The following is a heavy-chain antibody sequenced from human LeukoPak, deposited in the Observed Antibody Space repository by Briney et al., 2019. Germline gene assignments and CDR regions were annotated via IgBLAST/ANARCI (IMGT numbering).Heavy chain of an antibody. D-gene: IGHD3-22*01. Sequence: SETLSPTCTVSGGSISSYYWSWIRQPAGKGLEWIGRIYTSGSTNYNPSLKSRVTMSVDTSKNQFSLKLSSVTAADTAVYYCARELDSSGYYYWGYAFDIWGQGTMVTVSS. J-gene: IGHJ3*02. CDR2: IYTSGST. V-gene: IGHV4-4*07. CDR3: ARELDSSGYYYWGYAFDI. CDR1: GGSISSYY.